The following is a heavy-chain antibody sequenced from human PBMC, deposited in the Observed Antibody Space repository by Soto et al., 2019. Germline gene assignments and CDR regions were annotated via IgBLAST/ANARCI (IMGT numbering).Heavy chain of an antibody. CDR2: INHSGST. D-gene: IGHD3-16*01. Sequence: SETLSLTCAVYGESFSGYYWSWIRQPPGKGLEWIGEINHSGSTNYNPSLKSRVTISVDTSKNQFSLKLSSVTAADTAVYYCARGRIYVYVWGSPSYHFAYWGQGTLVTVSS. J-gene: IGHJ4*02. V-gene: IGHV4-34*01. CDR3: ARGRIYVYVWGSPSYHFAY. CDR1: GESFSGYY.